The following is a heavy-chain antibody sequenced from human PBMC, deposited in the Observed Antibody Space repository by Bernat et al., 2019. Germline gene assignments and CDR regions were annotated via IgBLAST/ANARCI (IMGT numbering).Heavy chain of an antibody. J-gene: IGHJ6*03. D-gene: IGHD3-10*01. Sequence: QVQLQQWGAGLLKPSETLSLTCAVYGGSFSGYYWSWIRQPPGKGLEWIGEINHSGSTNYNPSLKSRVTISVDTSKNQFSLKLGSVTAADTAVYYCATAYGSGRHYYYYYMDVWGKGTTVTVSS. CDR1: GGSFSGYY. CDR3: ATAYGSGRHYYYYYMDV. CDR2: INHSGST. V-gene: IGHV4-34*01.